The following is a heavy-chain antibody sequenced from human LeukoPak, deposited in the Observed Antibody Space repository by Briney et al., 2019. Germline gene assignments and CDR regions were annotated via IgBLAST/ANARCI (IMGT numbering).Heavy chain of an antibody. V-gene: IGHV1-69*13. CDR2: IIPIFGTA. J-gene: IGHJ4*02. CDR3: ARDLGTVVGY. D-gene: IGHD4-23*01. Sequence: EASVTVSCKASGGTFSSYAISWVRQAPGQGLEWMGGIIPIFGTANYAQKFQGRVTITADESTSTAYMELSSLGSEDTAVYYCARDLGTVVGYWGQGTLVTVSS. CDR1: GGTFSSYA.